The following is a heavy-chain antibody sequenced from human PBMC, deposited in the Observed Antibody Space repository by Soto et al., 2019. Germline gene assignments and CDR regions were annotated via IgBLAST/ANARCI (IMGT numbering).Heavy chain of an antibody. CDR2: FYYTGST. D-gene: IGHD3-3*01. V-gene: IGHV4-39*02. Sequence: PSETLSLTCVVSGDSMTRGSYYWAWIRQPPGKGLEWIGSFYYTGSTNYNPSLKGRVTVSADTSNNHFSLRLTSVTAADTAVYYCPRRLFFGNGYFTAPMDVCGKPSTVPVSA. CDR3: PRRLFFGNGYFTAPMDV. J-gene: IGHJ6*04. CDR1: GDSMTRGSYY.